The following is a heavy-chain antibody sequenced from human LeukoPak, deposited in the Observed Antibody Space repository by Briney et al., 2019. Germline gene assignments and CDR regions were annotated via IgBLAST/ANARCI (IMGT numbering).Heavy chain of an antibody. CDR1: GGSFSGYY. V-gene: IGHV4-34*01. CDR3: ARRRYYGSGSYRYFDY. J-gene: IGHJ4*02. D-gene: IGHD3-10*01. CDR2: INHSGST. Sequence: SETLSLTCAVYGGSFSGYYWSWIRQPPGKGLEWIGEINHSGSTKYNPSLKRRVTISEDTSKNQFSLKLSSVTAADTAVYYCARRRYYGSGSYRYFDYWGQGTLVTVSS.